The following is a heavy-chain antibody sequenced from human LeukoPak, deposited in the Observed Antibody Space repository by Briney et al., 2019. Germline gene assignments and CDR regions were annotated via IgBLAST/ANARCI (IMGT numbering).Heavy chain of an antibody. D-gene: IGHD2-8*01. CDR3: AGYCTNGVRPGAFDI. V-gene: IGHV4-39*01. CDR2: IYYSGST. CDR1: GGSISSSSYY. Sequence: PSETLSLTCTVSGGSISSSSYYWGWIRQPPGKGLEWIGSIYYSGSTYYNPSLKSRVTISVDTSKNQFSLKLSSVTAADTAVYYCAGYCTNGVRPGAFDIWGQGTMVTVSS. J-gene: IGHJ3*02.